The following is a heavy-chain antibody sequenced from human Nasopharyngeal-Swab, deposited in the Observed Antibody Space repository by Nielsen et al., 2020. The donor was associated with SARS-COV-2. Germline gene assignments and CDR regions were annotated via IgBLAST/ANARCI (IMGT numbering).Heavy chain of an antibody. CDR3: ACLFFGAFDI. CDR1: GFTFSSSV. J-gene: IGHJ3*02. CDR2: ISSSCSTI. D-gene: IGHD3-10*01. Sequence: SLKISCAASGFTFSSSVMNWVRQAPGKGLEWVSYISSSCSTIYYADSVKGRFTISRDNAKNSLYLQMNSLRAEDTAVYYCACLFFGAFDIWGQGTMVTVSS. V-gene: IGHV3-48*03.